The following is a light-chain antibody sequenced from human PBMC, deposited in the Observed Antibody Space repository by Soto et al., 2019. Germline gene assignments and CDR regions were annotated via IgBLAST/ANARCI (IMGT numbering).Light chain of an antibody. CDR1: QSVSSN. CDR3: QQYNNWPRT. V-gene: IGKV3-15*01. Sequence: EVVMTQSPAPVSVSPGEKATLSCRASQSVSSNLAWYQQKPGQAPRLLIYGASTRATGIPARFSGSGSGTEFTLTISSLQSEDFAVYYCQQYNNWPRTFGQGTKVDI. J-gene: IGKJ1*01. CDR2: GAS.